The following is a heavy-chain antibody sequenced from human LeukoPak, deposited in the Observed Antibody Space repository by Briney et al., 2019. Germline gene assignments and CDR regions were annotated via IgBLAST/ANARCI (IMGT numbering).Heavy chain of an antibody. CDR2: IKYDGSST. Sequence: GGSPRLSCAASGFTFTSYWMHWVRQIPGKGLVWLSRIKYDGSSTTYADSVKGRFTISRDNAKNTLYLQMNSLRAEDTAVYYCTRDCDTSGNYYGWFDPWGQGALVTVSS. CDR1: GFTFTSYW. CDR3: TRDCDTSGNYYGWFDP. V-gene: IGHV3-74*01. D-gene: IGHD3-22*01. J-gene: IGHJ5*02.